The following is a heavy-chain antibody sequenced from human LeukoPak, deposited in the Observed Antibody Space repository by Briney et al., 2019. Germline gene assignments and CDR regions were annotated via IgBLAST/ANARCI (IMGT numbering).Heavy chain of an antibody. Sequence: SETLSLTCTVSGVSISSGGYYWSWIGQHPGKGLEWIGYIYYSGSTYYNPSLKSRVTISVDTSKNQYSLKLSSVTAADTAVYYCARGVDGYNLNFDYWGQGTLVTVSS. D-gene: IGHD5-24*01. CDR2: IYYSGST. CDR1: GVSISSGGYY. CDR3: ARGVDGYNLNFDY. J-gene: IGHJ4*01. V-gene: IGHV4-31*03.